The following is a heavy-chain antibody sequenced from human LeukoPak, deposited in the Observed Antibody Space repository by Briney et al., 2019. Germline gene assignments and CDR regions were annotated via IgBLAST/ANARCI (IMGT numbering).Heavy chain of an antibody. D-gene: IGHD3-3*01. CDR2: ISSSSSYI. CDR3: ARAAPDYDFWSGYSTYFDY. J-gene: IGHJ4*02. V-gene: IGHV3-21*01. Sequence: GGSLRLSCAAYGFTFSSYSMNWVRQAPGKGLEWVSSISSSSSYIYYADSVKGRFTISRDNAKNSLYLQMNSLRAEDTAVYYCARAAPDYDFWSGYSTYFDYWGQGTLVTVSS. CDR1: GFTFSSYS.